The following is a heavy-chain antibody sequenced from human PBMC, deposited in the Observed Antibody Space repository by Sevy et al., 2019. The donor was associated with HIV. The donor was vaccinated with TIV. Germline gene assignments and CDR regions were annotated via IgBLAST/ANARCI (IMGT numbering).Heavy chain of an antibody. D-gene: IGHD4-4*01. Sequence: SETLSLTCTVSGGSVRSDNYYWSWIRQPPGKGLEWIGYVYYGGSTNYSPSLKSRVTISIDTSKNQFSLRRSSVTAAETAVYYCARGRGTTVTTTLNYYYAMDVWGKGTTVTVSS. CDR1: GGSVRSDNYY. CDR3: ARGRGTTVTTTLNYYYAMDV. V-gene: IGHV4-61*01. CDR2: VYYGGST. J-gene: IGHJ6*04.